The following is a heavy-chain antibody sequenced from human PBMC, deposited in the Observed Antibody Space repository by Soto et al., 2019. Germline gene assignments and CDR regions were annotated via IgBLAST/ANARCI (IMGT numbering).Heavy chain of an antibody. D-gene: IGHD3-22*01. J-gene: IGHJ6*02. CDR2: IIPIFGTA. CDR3: AGNYYDSSGYRPGDYYYYGMDV. Sequence: ASVKVSCKASGGTFSSYAISWVRQAPGQGLEWMGGIIPIFGTANYAQKFQGRVTITADKSTSTAYMELSSLRSEDTAVYYCAGNYYDSSGYRPGDYYYYGMDVWGQGTTVTVSS. CDR1: GGTFSSYA. V-gene: IGHV1-69*06.